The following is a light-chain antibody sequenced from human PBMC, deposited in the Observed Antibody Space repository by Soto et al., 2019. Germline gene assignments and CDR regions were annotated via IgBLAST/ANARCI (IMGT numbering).Light chain of an antibody. CDR3: LQHYNYPVT. V-gene: IGKV1-6*01. CDR2: AAS. Sequence: AIQRTRSRSSLSASVGDRVTITCRASQGIRNDLGWYQQKPGKAPKLLIYAASSLQSGVPSRFSGSGSGTDFTLTISSLQPEDFATYYCLQHYNYPVTFGQGTKVDIK. J-gene: IGKJ1*01. CDR1: QGIRND.